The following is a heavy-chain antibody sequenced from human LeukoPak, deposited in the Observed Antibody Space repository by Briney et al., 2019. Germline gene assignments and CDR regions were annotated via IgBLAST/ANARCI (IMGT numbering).Heavy chain of an antibody. J-gene: IGHJ5*02. Sequence: PSQTLSLTCTASGVSISSSSYYWTWIRQPAGKGLEWIGRIYNNGSGNSNPSLKSRVTISVDTSKNQFSLKLSSVTAADTAVYYCARAGEYSGSLSWGQGTLVTVSS. CDR3: ARAGEYSGSLS. CDR2: IYNNGSG. CDR1: GVSISSSSYY. D-gene: IGHD1-26*01. V-gene: IGHV4-61*02.